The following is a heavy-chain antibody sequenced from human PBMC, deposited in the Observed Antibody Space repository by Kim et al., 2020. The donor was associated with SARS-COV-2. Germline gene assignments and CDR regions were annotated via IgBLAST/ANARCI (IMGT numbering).Heavy chain of an antibody. CDR1: GGTFSSYA. D-gene: IGHD3-22*01. CDR2: IIPIFGTA. J-gene: IGHJ6*02. V-gene: IGHV1-69*13. Sequence: SVKVSCKASGGTFSSYAISWVRQAPGQGLEWMGGIIPIFGTANYAQKFQGRVTITADESTSTAYMELSSLRSEDTAVYYCARDYYDSSGYSESYYYYGMDVWGQGTTVTGSS. CDR3: ARDYYDSSGYSESYYYYGMDV.